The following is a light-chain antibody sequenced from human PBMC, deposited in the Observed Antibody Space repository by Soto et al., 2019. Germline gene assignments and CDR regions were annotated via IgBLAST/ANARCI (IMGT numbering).Light chain of an antibody. CDR2: GAS. V-gene: IGKV3-20*01. CDR1: QSVSSSY. Sequence: EIVLTQSPGTLSLSPGERATLSCRASQSVSSSYVAWYQQKPGQAPRLLIYGASSRASGIPDRFSGSGSGTDFTLTISRLEPEYFAVYYCQQYDTSGTFGQGTKVEIK. CDR3: QQYDTSGT. J-gene: IGKJ1*01.